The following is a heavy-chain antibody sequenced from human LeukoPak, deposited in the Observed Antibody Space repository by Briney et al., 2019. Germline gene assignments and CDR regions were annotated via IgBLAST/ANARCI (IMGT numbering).Heavy chain of an antibody. V-gene: IGHV3-66*01. CDR2: IYSGGST. CDR3: QSWNPYY. D-gene: IGHD1-1*01. CDR1: GFIVSSNY. J-gene: IGHJ4*02. Sequence: PGGSLRLSCAASGFIVSSNYMSWVRQAPGKGLEWVSVIYSGGSTYYADSVKGRFTISRDTSKNTLYLQMNSLRAEDTAVYYCQSWNPYYWGQGTLVTVSS.